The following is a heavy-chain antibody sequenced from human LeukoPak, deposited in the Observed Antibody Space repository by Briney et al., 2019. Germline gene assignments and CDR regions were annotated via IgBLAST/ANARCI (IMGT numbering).Heavy chain of an antibody. V-gene: IGHV4-30-2*01. D-gene: IGHD1-14*01. CDR3: ASPPPMYRHHYFDY. J-gene: IGHJ4*02. CDR2: IYHSGST. CDR1: GGSISSGGYS. Sequence: PSQTLSLTCAVSGGSISSGGYSWSWIRQPPGKGLEWIGYIYHSGSTYYNPSLKSRVTISVDTSKNQFSLKLSSVTAADTAVYYCASPPPMYRHHYFDYWGQGTLVTVSS.